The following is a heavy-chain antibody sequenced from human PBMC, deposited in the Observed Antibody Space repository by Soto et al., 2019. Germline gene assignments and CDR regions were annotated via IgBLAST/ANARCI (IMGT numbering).Heavy chain of an antibody. V-gene: IGHV1-69*13. CDR3: ARDPSIAARHFYYGMDV. CDR2: IIPIFGTA. J-gene: IGHJ6*02. CDR1: GGTFSSYA. D-gene: IGHD6-6*01. Sequence: VASVKVSCKASGGTFSSYAISWVRQAPGQGLEWMGGIIPIFGTANYAQKFQGRVTITADESTSTAYMELSSLRSEDTAVYYCARDPSIAARHFYYGMDVWGQGTTVTVSS.